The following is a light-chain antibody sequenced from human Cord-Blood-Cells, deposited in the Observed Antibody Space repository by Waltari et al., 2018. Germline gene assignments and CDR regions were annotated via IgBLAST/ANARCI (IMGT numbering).Light chain of an antibody. CDR1: QSVSSSY. CDR2: GAS. J-gene: IGKJ5*01. CDR3: QAYGSSPIT. Sequence: EIVLTQSPGTLSLSPGERATLSCRASQSVSSSYLAWYQQKPGQAPRLLIYGASSRAPGIPDRFSGSGAGTDLTLTISRLEPEDFGVYYCQAYGSSPITFGQGTRTEIK. V-gene: IGKV3-20*01.